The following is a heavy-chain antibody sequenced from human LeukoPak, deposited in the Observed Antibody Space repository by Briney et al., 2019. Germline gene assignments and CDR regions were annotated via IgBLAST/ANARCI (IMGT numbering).Heavy chain of an antibody. V-gene: IGHV4-31*03. CDR2: KYYSGSA. CDR1: GVSISDGRYY. Sequence: SQTLSLTCSVSGVSISDGRYYWTWIRQHPGKGLEWIGYKYYSGSANYNPSLKSRLTISVDTSRNQFSLQLSSVTAADTAMYYCATPYCSSISCLDVFNIWGQGTMVTVSS. D-gene: IGHD2-2*01. CDR3: ATPYCSSISCLDVFNI. J-gene: IGHJ3*02.